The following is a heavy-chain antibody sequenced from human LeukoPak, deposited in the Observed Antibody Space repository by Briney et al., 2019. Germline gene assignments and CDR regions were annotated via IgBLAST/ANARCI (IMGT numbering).Heavy chain of an antibody. Sequence: PSESLSLTCTVSGGSISSSSYYWGWIRQPPGKGLEWIGSIYYSGSTYYNPSLKSRVTISVDTSKNQFSLQLNSVTPEDTAVYYCAREYSSSSYFYWSYMDVWGKGTTVTVSS. CDR2: IYYSGST. CDR1: GGSISSSSYY. V-gene: IGHV4-39*07. J-gene: IGHJ6*03. CDR3: AREYSSSSYFYWSYMDV. D-gene: IGHD6-6*01.